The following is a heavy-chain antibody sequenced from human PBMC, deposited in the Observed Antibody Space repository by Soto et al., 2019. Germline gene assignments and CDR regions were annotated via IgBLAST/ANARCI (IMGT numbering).Heavy chain of an antibody. J-gene: IGHJ6*02. CDR3: AREGGSLYYYYYGMDV. CDR1: VGTFSSYT. CDR2: IIPILGIA. Sequence: ASVKVSCKASVGTFSSYTISWVRQAHGQGLEWMGRIIPILGIANYAQKFQGRVTITADKSTSTAYMELSSLRSEDTAVYYCAREGGSLYYYYYGMDVWGQGTTVTVSS. V-gene: IGHV1-69*04. D-gene: IGHD2-15*01.